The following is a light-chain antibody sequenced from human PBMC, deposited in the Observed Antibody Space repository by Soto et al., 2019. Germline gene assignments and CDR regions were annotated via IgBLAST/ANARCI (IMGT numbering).Light chain of an antibody. CDR2: DAS. Sequence: DIQMTQSPSTLSASVGDRVTITCRASQSISSWLAWYQQKPGKAPKLLIYDASSLESGVPSRFSGSGSGTEFTLTVSSLPPDDFATYYCQQYNSYSGVFTFGPGTKVYIK. V-gene: IGKV1-5*01. J-gene: IGKJ3*01. CDR1: QSISSW. CDR3: QQYNSYSGVFT.